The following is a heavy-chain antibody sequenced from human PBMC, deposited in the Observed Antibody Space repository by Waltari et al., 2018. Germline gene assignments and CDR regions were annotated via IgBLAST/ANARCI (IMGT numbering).Heavy chain of an antibody. J-gene: IGHJ4*02. Sequence: QVQLVQSGAEVKKPGASVKVSCTASGYTFTGYYLPRVRQAPGQGLEWMGWINPNSGGTNYAQKFQGRVTMTRDTSISTAYMELSRLRSDDTAVYYCARGEIVVVPAAICDYWGQGTLVTVSS. CDR2: INPNSGGT. D-gene: IGHD2-2*01. CDR1: GYTFTGYY. CDR3: ARGEIVVVPAAICDY. V-gene: IGHV1-2*02.